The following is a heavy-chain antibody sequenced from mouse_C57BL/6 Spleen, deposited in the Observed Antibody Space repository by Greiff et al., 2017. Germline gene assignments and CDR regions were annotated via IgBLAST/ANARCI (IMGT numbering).Heavy chain of an antibody. V-gene: IGHV1-22*01. Sequence: EVQLQQSGPELVKPGASVKMSCKASGYTFTDYNMHWVKQSHGKSLEWIGYINPNNGGTSYNQKFKGKATLTVNKSSSTAYMELRSLTSEDSAVYYCARVIYYDHEDFDYWGQGTTLTVSS. CDR1: GYTFTDYN. CDR3: ARVIYYDHEDFDY. J-gene: IGHJ2*01. D-gene: IGHD2-4*01. CDR2: INPNNGGT.